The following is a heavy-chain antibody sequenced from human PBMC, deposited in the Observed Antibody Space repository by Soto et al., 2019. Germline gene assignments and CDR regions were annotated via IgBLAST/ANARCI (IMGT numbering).Heavy chain of an antibody. CDR2: INPNSGNI. V-gene: IGHV1-8*01. CDR3: ARGRSSGSYYLLDY. CDR1: GNTFTSYD. D-gene: IGHD3-10*01. J-gene: IGHJ4*02. Sequence: ASVKVSCKASGNTFTSYDINWVRQATGHGLEWMGWINPNSGNIGYAQKFQGRVTMTRDTAIRTAYMEVSRLRSDDTAVYYCARGRSSGSYYLLDYWGQGTLVTVSS.